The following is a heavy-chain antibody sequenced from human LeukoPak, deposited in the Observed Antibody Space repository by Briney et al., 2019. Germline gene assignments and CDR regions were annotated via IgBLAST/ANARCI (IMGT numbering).Heavy chain of an antibody. V-gene: IGHV3-23*01. D-gene: IGHD6-25*01. Sequence: GGSLRLSRAASGFTFSNYAMSWVRQAPGKGLEWVSGISGSGGSTYYADSVKGRFTISRDNSKNTLCLQMNRLRAEDTAVYYCAKVLSGYDAFDIWGQGTMVTVSS. CDR2: ISGSGGST. CDR1: GFTFSNYA. CDR3: AKVLSGYDAFDI. J-gene: IGHJ3*02.